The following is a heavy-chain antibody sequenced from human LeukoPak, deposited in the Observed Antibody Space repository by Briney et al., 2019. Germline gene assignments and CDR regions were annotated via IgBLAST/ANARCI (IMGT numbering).Heavy chain of an antibody. D-gene: IGHD3-22*01. CDR1: GASLSGYY. J-gene: IGHJ4*02. V-gene: IGHV4-59*01. CDR2: NSYSRST. CDR3: ARDNPDYDLSGYGVFDF. Sequence: SETLSLTCTVSGASLSGYYWTWIRQPPGKGLEWIGYNSYSRSTNYNPSLKSRVTTSVDTSKNQFSLKLNSVTAADTAVYYCARDNPDYDLSGYGVFDFWGQGILVTVSS.